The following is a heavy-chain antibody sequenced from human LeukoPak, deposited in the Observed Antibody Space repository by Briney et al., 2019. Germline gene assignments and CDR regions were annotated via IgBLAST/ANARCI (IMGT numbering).Heavy chain of an antibody. Sequence: SETLSLTCTVSGGSISSYYWSWIRQPPGKGLEWIGYIYYSGSTNYKPSLKSRVTISVDTSKNQFSLKLSSVTAADTAVFYCARQPRHYDILTGKGLDYWGQGTLVTVSS. CDR2: IYYSGST. V-gene: IGHV4-59*08. J-gene: IGHJ4*02. D-gene: IGHD3-9*01. CDR3: ARQPRHYDILTGKGLDY. CDR1: GGSISSYY.